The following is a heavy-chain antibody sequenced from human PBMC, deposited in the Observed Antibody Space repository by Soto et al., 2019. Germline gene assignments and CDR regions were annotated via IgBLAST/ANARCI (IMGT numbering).Heavy chain of an antibody. Sequence: QVQLVQSGAEVKKPGASVKVSCKASGYTFTGYYMHWVRQAPGQGLEWMGWINPNSGGTNYAQKFQGWVTMTRDTSISAAYMELSRLRSDDTAVYYCARDLDYGDYGAFDIWGQGTMVTVSS. D-gene: IGHD4-17*01. CDR3: ARDLDYGDYGAFDI. CDR2: INPNSGGT. CDR1: GYTFTGYY. J-gene: IGHJ3*02. V-gene: IGHV1-2*04.